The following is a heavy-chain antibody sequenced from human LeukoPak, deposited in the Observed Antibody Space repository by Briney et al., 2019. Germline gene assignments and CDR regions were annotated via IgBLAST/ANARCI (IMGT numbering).Heavy chain of an antibody. V-gene: IGHV3-33*01. D-gene: IGHD3-22*01. CDR3: ATGSGYYYGH. CDR1: GFPFSSYG. CDR2: TYGDGSK. Sequence: GGSLRLSCAASGFPFSSYGMHWVRQAPGKGLEWVAVTYGDGSKYYADSVKGRFTISRDNSKNTLYVQMNSLRAEDTALYFCATGSGYYYGHWGQGTLVTVPS. J-gene: IGHJ4*02.